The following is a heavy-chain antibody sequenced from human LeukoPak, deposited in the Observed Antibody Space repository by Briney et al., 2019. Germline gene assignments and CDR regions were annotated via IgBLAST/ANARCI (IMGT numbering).Heavy chain of an antibody. V-gene: IGHV1-69*05. CDR2: IIPIFGTA. CDR3: ARSLAYGDYYFDY. J-gene: IGHJ4*02. D-gene: IGHD4-17*01. Sequence: SVKVSCKASGGTFSSYAISWVRQAPGQGLEWMGRIIPIFGTANYAQKFQGRVTITTDESTSTAYMELSSLRSEDTAVYYCARSLAYGDYYFDYWGQGTLVTVSS. CDR1: GGTFSSYA.